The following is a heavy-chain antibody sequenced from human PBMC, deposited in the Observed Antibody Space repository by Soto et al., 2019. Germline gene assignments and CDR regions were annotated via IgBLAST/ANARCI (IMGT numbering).Heavy chain of an antibody. CDR3: ASQLSSGWYNFDY. CDR2: IYPGDSDT. D-gene: IGHD6-19*01. CDR1: GYSFTSYW. V-gene: IGHV5-51*01. Sequence: GESLKISCKGSGYSFTSYWIGRVRQMPGKGLEWMGLIYPGDSDTRYSPSFQGQVTISADKSISTAYLQWSSLKASDSAMYYCASQLSSGWYNFDYWGQGTLVTVSS. J-gene: IGHJ4*02.